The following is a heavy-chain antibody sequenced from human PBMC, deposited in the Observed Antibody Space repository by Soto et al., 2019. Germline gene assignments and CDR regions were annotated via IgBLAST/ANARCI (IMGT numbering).Heavy chain of an antibody. CDR3: ARGRYGDY. V-gene: IGHV1-18*01. J-gene: IGHJ4*02. CDR2: ISAHNGNT. CDR1: GYTFTSYG. Sequence: QVHLVQSGAEVKKPGASVKVSCKASGYTFTSYGITWVRQAPGQGLEWMGWISAHNGNTDYEQKLQGRVIVTRDTSTSKAYMELRSLISDDTAVYYCARGRYGDYWGQGALVTVSS. D-gene: IGHD1-1*01.